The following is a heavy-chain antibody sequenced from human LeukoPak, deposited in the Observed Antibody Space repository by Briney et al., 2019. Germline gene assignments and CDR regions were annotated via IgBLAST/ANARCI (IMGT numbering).Heavy chain of an antibody. Sequence: KSSETLSLTCTVSGGSISSSSYYWGWIRQPPGKGLEWIGSIYYSGSTYYNPSLKSRVTISVDTSKNQFSLKLSSVTAADTAVYYCARLSELVVPANYYYYYMDVWGKGTTVTVSS. V-gene: IGHV4-39*01. CDR2: IYYSGST. CDR3: ARLSELVVPANYYYYYMDV. J-gene: IGHJ6*03. CDR1: GGSISSSSYY. D-gene: IGHD2-2*01.